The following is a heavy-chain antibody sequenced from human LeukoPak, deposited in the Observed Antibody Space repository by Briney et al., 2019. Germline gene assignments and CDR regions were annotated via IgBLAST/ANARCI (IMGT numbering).Heavy chain of an antibody. V-gene: IGHV3-21*01. D-gene: IGHD6-13*01. J-gene: IGHJ4*02. CDR2: ISSSSSYI. Sequence: GGSLRLSCAASGFTFSSYEMNWVRQAPGKGLEWVSSISSSSSYIYYADSVKGRFTISRDNAKNSLYLQMNSLRAEDTAVYYCARAKNSSSWYDMAPFDYWGQGTLVTVSS. CDR1: GFTFSSYE. CDR3: ARAKNSSSWYDMAPFDY.